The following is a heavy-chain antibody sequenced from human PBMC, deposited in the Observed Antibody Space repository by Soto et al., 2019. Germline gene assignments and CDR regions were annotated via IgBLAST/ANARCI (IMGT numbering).Heavy chain of an antibody. D-gene: IGHD3-16*01. CDR3: ARGGEFYVLGV. Sequence: QVQLQESGPGLVKPSETLSLTCTVSGASISGYYWTWIRQPAGKGLEWIGRKHTSGTTNYNPSLKSRGTRSTDTSANQFSRDLAAGAAADTAVYYCARGGEFYVLGVWGQGTTVAVSS. CDR2: KHTSGTT. V-gene: IGHV4-4*07. CDR1: GASISGYY. J-gene: IGHJ6*02.